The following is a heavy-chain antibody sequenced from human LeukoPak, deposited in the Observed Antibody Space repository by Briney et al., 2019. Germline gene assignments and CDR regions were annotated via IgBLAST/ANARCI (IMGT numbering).Heavy chain of an antibody. CDR3: ATIGATTGTY. V-gene: IGHV3-74*01. CDR2: INSDGSRT. D-gene: IGHD4-17*01. CDR1: GXSFSSRW. Sequence: GGSLRLSCAASGXSFSSRWMHWVRQAPGKGQVWVSQINSDGSRTIYADSVKGRFTISRDNAESTVYLQMSSLRVEDTAVYYCATIGATTGTYWGQGTLVTVSS. J-gene: IGHJ4*02.